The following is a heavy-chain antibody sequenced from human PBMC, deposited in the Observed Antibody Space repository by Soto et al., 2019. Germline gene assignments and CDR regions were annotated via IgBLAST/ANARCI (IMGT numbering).Heavy chain of an antibody. J-gene: IGHJ4*02. CDR1: GFTFSSYG. CDR2: IWYDGSNK. CDR3: ARDVGATAWFFDY. V-gene: IGHV3-33*01. D-gene: IGHD1-26*01. Sequence: GSLRLSCAASGFTFSSYGMHWVRQAPGKGLEWVAVIWYDGSNKYYADSVKGRFTISRDNSKNTLYLQMNSLRAEDTAVYYCARDVGATAWFFDYWGQGTLVTVSS.